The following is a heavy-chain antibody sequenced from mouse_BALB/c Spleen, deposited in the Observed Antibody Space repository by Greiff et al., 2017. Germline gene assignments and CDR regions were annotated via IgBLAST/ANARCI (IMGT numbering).Heavy chain of an antibody. V-gene: IGHV3-2*02. CDR3: AVYYRYDVAY. Sequence: EVQLVESGPGLVKPSQSLSLTCTVTGYSITSDYAWNWIRQFPGNKLEWMGYISYSGSTSYNPSLKSRISITRDTSKNQFFLQLNSVTTEDTATYYCAVYYRYDVAYWGQGTLVTVSA. CDR1: GYSITSDYA. CDR2: ISYSGST. J-gene: IGHJ3*01. D-gene: IGHD2-14*01.